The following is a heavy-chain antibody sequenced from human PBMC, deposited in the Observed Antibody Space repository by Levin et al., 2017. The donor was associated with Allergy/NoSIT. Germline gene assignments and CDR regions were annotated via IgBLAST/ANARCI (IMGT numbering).Heavy chain of an antibody. CDR3: ARDSVSPRGYSYGFDY. Sequence: GGSLRLSCAASGFTFSSYAMHWVRQAPGKGLEWVAVISYDGSNKYYADSVKGRFTISRDNSKNTLYLQMNSLRAEDTAVYYCARDSVSPRGYSYGFDYWGQGTLVTVSS. CDR2: ISYDGSNK. D-gene: IGHD5-18*01. J-gene: IGHJ4*02. CDR1: GFTFSSYA. V-gene: IGHV3-30-3*01.